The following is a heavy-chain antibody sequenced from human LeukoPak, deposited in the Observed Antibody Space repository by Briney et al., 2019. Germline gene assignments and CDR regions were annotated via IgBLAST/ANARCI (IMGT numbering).Heavy chain of an antibody. CDR3: VKDRWVDY. J-gene: IGHJ4*02. Sequence: GGSLRLSGSVSGFTFSVYAMHWVRQAPGRGLQYVSSISSNGAKTYYADSVKGRFTISRDNSKNTLYLQMSSLRLEDTAVYYCVKDRWVDYWGPGVLVTVSS. CDR2: ISSNGAKT. V-gene: IGHV3-64D*09. CDR1: GFTFSVYA. D-gene: IGHD5-24*01.